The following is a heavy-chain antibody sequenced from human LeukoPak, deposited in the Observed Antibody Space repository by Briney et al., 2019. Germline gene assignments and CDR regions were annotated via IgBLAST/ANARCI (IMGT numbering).Heavy chain of an antibody. CDR3: AKDAKIVVVGTAFDV. CDR2: IQYDGSNK. CDR1: GFSFSTYG. D-gene: IGHD3-22*01. V-gene: IGHV3-30*02. Sequence: GGSLRLSCAASGFSFSTYGMHWVRQAPGKGLEGVAFIQYDGSNKYYVDSVKGRFTISRDNSKNTLYLQMNSLTAEDTAVYYCAKDAKIVVVGTAFDVWGQGTMVTVSS. J-gene: IGHJ3*01.